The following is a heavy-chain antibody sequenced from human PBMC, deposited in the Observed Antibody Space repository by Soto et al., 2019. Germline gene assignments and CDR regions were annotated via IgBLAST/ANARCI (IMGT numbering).Heavy chain of an antibody. CDR3: VRDRGNTGYDFEY. D-gene: IGHD5-12*01. CDR1: GFPFRTYA. V-gene: IGHV3-48*02. Sequence: EVQLVESGGGLIQPGGSLRVSCAASGFPFRTYAMIWVRQAPGKGLEWVSYINDNSDTIYYADSVKGRFTISRDNAKNALNLQMNSLRDEDTAVYYCVRDRGNTGYDFEYWGQGTLVTVSS. CDR2: INDNSDTI. J-gene: IGHJ4*02.